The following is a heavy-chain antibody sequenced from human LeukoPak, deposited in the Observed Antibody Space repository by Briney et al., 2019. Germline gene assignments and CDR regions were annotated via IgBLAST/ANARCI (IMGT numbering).Heavy chain of an antibody. Sequence: ASVTVSCKASGYTFTGYYMHWVRQAPGQGLEWMGWINPNSGGTNYAQKFQGRVTMTRDTSIRTAYMELSRLRSDDTAVYYCARGRDIVATISDYWGQGTLVTVSS. CDR3: ARGRDIVATISDY. V-gene: IGHV1-2*02. CDR1: GYTFTGYY. J-gene: IGHJ4*02. D-gene: IGHD5-12*01. CDR2: INPNSGGT.